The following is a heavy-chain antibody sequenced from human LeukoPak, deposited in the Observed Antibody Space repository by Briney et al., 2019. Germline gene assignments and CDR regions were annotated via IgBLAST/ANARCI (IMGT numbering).Heavy chain of an antibody. CDR1: GFTFSNYA. CDR3: VARAPFYDSSGYHDW. CDR2: ISYDGSNK. V-gene: IGHV3-30-3*01. Sequence: GGSLRLSCAASGFTFSNYAIHWVRQAPGKGLEWVALISYDGSNKYYADSVKGRFTISRDNSKNTLYLQMNSLRAEDTAVYYCVARAPFYDSSGYHDWWGQGSLVTVSS. J-gene: IGHJ4*02. D-gene: IGHD3-22*01.